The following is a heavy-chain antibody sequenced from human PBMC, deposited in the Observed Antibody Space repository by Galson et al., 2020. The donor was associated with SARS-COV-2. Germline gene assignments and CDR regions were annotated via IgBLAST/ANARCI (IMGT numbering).Heavy chain of an antibody. CDR3: ATEAAYGYMYGASY. V-gene: IGHV1-24*01. CDR2: FDPEDGET. Sequence: ASVTVSCQVSGYTLTELSMHWVRQAPAKGLEWMGGFDPEDGETIYAQKFQGRVTMNEDTSTDTAYMALSSLRSEVTAVYSCATEAAYGYMYGASYGGQGTLVTVSS. D-gene: IGHD5-18*01. CDR1: GYTLTELS. J-gene: IGHJ4*02.